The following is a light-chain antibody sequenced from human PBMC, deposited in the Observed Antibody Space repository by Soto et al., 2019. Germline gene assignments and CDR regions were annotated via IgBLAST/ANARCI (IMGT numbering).Light chain of an antibody. CDR3: QQYYRPWT. Sequence: DIVMTQSPDSLAVSLGERATINCKSSQSVLYSSNNKNYLAWYQKKPGQPPKLLIYWASTRESGVPDRFSGSGSGTYFTLPISSLQAEDVAVYYCQQYYRPWTFGQGTKVEIK. J-gene: IGKJ1*01. CDR2: WAS. V-gene: IGKV4-1*01. CDR1: QSVLYSSNNKNY.